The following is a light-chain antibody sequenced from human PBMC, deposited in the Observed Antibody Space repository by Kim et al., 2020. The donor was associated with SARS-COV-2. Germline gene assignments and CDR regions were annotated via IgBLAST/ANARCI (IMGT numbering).Light chain of an antibody. CDR3: QAWDSSTAV. Sequence: SYELTQPPSVSVSPGQTASITCSGDKLGDKYARWYQQKPGQSPVLVIYQDSKRPSGIPERFSGSNSGNTATLTISGTQAMDEADYYCQAWDSSTAVFGGG. J-gene: IGLJ3*02. CDR1: KLGDKY. V-gene: IGLV3-1*01. CDR2: QDS.